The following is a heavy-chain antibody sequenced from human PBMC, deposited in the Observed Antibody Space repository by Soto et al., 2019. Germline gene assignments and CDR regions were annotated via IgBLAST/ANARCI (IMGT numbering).Heavy chain of an antibody. V-gene: IGHV3-30*03. CDR1: GFTVSTYG. CDR3: TGEVASGY. CDR2: ISRDGGTK. Sequence: QVQLVESGGGVVQPGRSLRLSCAVSGFTVSTYGMHWVRQAPGKGLEWVAVISRDGGTKYYADSVKGRFTISRDNSRNIRFLEMNSLRGDDMAVYYCTGEVASGYWGQGTLVTVSS. D-gene: IGHD2-8*02. J-gene: IGHJ4*02.